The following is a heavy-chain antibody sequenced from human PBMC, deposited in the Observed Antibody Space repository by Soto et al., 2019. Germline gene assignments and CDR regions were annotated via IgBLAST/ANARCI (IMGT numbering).Heavy chain of an antibody. CDR3: AKELYFGVVTYEAFDI. J-gene: IGHJ3*02. Sequence: GGSLRLSCGASGFTFISYAMSWVRQAPGKGLEWVSAISGSVGSTYYADSVKGRFTISRDKSKNALYLQMNSLRAEDTAVYYCAKELYFGVVTYEAFDIGGQGTSVTVSS. V-gene: IGHV3-23*01. D-gene: IGHD3-3*01. CDR1: GFTFISYA. CDR2: ISGSVGST.